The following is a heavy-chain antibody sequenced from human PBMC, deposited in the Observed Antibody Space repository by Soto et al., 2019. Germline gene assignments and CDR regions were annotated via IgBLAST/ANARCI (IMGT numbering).Heavy chain of an antibody. CDR2: IYHSGST. V-gene: IGHV4-4*02. CDR1: GGSISSSNW. J-gene: IGHJ6*02. CDR3: ARAIRYYYYYGMDV. Sequence: SETLSLTCAVSGGSISSSNWWSWVRQPPGKGLEWIGEIYHSGSTNYNPSPKSRVTISVDKSKNQFSLKLSSVTAADTAVYYCARAIRYYYYYGMDVWGQGTTVTVSS.